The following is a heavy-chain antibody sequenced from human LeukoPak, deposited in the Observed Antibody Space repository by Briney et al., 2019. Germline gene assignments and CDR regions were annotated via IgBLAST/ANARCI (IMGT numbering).Heavy chain of an antibody. CDR3: AKPISGGLAVTADWFHP. V-gene: IGHV3-23*01. D-gene: IGHD6-19*01. J-gene: IGHJ5*01. CDR2: INANSGTT. CDR1: GFSFSVYA. Sequence: HSGGSLRLSCTASGFSFSVYAMSWLRQPPGKGLEWVSTINANSGTTSYAASVRGRFTTSRDNSKNTLYLQLNTLRADDTATYYCAKPISGGLAVTADWFHPWGQGTLVVVSS.